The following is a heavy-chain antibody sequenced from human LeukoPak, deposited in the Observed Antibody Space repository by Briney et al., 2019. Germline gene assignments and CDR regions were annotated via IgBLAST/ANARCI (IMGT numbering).Heavy chain of an antibody. CDR1: GFTFSSYG. CDR2: ISYDGSNK. D-gene: IGHD3-10*01. CDR3: AKDHGSGSYVYYYYYMDV. J-gene: IGHJ6*03. Sequence: GGSLRLSCAASGFTFSSYGMHWVRQAPGKGLEWVAVISYDGSNKYYADSVKGRFTISRDNSKNTLYLQMNSLRAEDTAVYYCAKDHGSGSYVYYYYYMDVWGKGTTVTVSS. V-gene: IGHV3-30*18.